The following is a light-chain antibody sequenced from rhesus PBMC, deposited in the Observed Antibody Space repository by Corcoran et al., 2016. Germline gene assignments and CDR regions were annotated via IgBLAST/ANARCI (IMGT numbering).Light chain of an antibody. CDR1: QGISSW. V-gene: IGKV1-18*01. J-gene: IGKJ2*01. Sequence: DIQMTQSPSSLFASVADKVTITCRASQGISSWLAWYQLKPGKAPKRRIYAASSLQCGGPSRFSGSGSGTDYTRTISSMQPEDFAATCCQQGYNTPYSFGEGAKVEIK. CDR2: AAS. CDR3: QQGYNTPYS.